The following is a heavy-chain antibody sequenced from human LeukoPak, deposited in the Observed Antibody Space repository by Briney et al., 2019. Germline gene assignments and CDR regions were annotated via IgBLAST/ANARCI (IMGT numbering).Heavy chain of an antibody. D-gene: IGHD3-22*01. CDR3: VSYDYYDISGYPTDY. CDR1: GGSISSSSYY. CDR2: IYYRGST. Sequence: KPSETLSLTCTVSGGSISSSSYYWGWIRQPPGKGLEWVASIYYRGSTYYNPSLKSRVTISVGTSKNQFFLKLTSVTAADTAVYYCVSYDYYDISGYPTDYWGQGTLVTVSS. J-gene: IGHJ4*02. V-gene: IGHV4-39*01.